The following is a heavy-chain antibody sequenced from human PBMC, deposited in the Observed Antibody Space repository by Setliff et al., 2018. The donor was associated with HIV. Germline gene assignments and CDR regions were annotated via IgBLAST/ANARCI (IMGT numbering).Heavy chain of an antibody. J-gene: IGHJ4*02. V-gene: IGHV1-46*01. CDR2: INPSGGRT. CDR3: ARASYYYDSSGSFYFDY. Sequence: ASVKVSCKASGYTFTNYYIHLVRQAPGQGLEWMGIINPSGGRTSYTQKFQGRVTMTRDTSTSTVYMDLSSLRSEDTAVYYCARASYYYDSSGSFYFDYWGQGTLVTVSS. CDR1: GYTFTNYY. D-gene: IGHD3-22*01.